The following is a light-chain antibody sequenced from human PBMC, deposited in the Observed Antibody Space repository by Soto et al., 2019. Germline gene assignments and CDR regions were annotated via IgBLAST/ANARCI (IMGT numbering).Light chain of an antibody. Sequence: AIQMSQSPSSLSASVGDRVTITCRASQGIGNELGWYQQKPGKAPNLLIYAASSLQSGVPLRFSGSGSGTDFTLTISSLQPEDFATYYCLQDYSYPRTFGQGTKIEVE. CDR1: QGIGNE. J-gene: IGKJ1*01. CDR2: AAS. CDR3: LQDYSYPRT. V-gene: IGKV1-6*01.